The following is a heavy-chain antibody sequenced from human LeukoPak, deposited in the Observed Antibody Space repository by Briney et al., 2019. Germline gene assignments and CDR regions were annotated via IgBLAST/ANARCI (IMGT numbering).Heavy chain of an antibody. Sequence: SETLSLTCTVSGGSISSYYWSWIRQPPGKGLEWIGYIYYSGSTNYNPSLKSRVTMSVDTSKNQFSLKLSSVTAADTAVYYCARDWYDILTGYYRLNWFDPWGQGTLVTVSS. V-gene: IGHV4-59*12. CDR2: IYYSGST. CDR3: ARDWYDILTGYYRLNWFDP. D-gene: IGHD3-9*01. J-gene: IGHJ5*02. CDR1: GGSISSYY.